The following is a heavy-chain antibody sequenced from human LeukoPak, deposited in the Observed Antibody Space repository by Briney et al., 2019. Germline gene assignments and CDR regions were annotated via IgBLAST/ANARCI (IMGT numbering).Heavy chain of an antibody. Sequence: ASVKVSCKASGYTFTSYGISWVRQAPGQGLEWMGWISAYNGNTNYAQKLQGRVTMTTDTSTSTAYMELRSLRSDDTAVYYCGRDEGGSYSDYFDYWGQGTLVTVSS. CDR1: GYTFTSYG. CDR2: ISAYNGNT. D-gene: IGHD1-26*01. CDR3: GRDEGGSYSDYFDY. J-gene: IGHJ4*02. V-gene: IGHV1-18*01.